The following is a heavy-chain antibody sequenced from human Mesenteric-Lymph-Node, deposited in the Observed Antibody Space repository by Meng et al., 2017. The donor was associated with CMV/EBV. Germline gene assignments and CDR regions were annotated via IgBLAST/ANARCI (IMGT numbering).Heavy chain of an antibody. CDR1: GVSFSRYY. Sequence: QVELQQVGGGLVKPAETLSLTCAVYGVSFSRYYRGWLRQPPGKGLEWIGEINHSGSTNYNPSLKNRVTISVGTSKNQFSLKLSSVTAADTAVYYCARHQRWLKSEGGFNYWGQGTLVTVSS. CDR2: INHSGST. V-gene: IGHV4-34*01. CDR3: ARHQRWLKSEGGFNY. D-gene: IGHD4-23*01. J-gene: IGHJ4*02.